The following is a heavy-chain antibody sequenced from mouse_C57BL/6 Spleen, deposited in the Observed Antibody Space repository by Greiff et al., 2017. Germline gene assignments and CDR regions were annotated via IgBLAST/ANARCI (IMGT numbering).Heavy chain of an antibody. V-gene: IGHV1-15*01. CDR2: IDPETGGT. J-gene: IGHJ3*01. D-gene: IGHD1-1*01. Sequence: VQLVESGAELVRPGASVTLSCKASGYTFTDYEMHWVKQTPVHGLEWIGAIDPETGGTAYNQKFKGKAILTADKSSSTAYMELRSLTSEDSAVYYCTRSGSSGFAYWGQGTLVTVSA. CDR3: TRSGSSGFAY. CDR1: GYTFTDYE.